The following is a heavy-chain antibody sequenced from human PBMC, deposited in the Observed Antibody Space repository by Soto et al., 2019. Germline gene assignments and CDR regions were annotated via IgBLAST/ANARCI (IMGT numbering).Heavy chain of an antibody. Sequence: TGGSLRLSCGSSGFPFSSSAMSWVRQAPGKGLEWVSTISGSGGSTYYADSVKGRFTVSRDNSKNTLYLQMNSLRAEDTAVYYCAKDQGSSWYEIDYWGQGPLVTVSS. D-gene: IGHD6-13*01. CDR1: GFPFSSSA. J-gene: IGHJ4*02. CDR3: AKDQGSSWYEIDY. CDR2: ISGSGGST. V-gene: IGHV3-23*01.